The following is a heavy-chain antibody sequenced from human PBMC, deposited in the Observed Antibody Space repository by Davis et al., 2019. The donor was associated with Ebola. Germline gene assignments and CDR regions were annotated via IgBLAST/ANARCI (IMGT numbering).Heavy chain of an antibody. CDR1: GYTFTNYD. CDR2: ITPYNGRA. J-gene: IGHJ6*02. D-gene: IGHD4-17*01. Sequence: ASVKVSCKASGYTFTNYDINWVRQAPGQGLEWMGWITPYNGRANYGQKFQGRVTMTTDTSTTSAYMELRSLTSDDTAVYYCARGLLDHGDYAGWGLDVWGQGTTVTVSS. CDR3: ARGLLDHGDYAGWGLDV. V-gene: IGHV1-18*01.